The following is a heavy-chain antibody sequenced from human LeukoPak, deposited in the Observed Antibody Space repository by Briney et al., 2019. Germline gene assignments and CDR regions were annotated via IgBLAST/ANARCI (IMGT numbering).Heavy chain of an antibody. D-gene: IGHD2-8*01. Sequence: GASVKVSCKASGYTFTDYYMEWVRQAPGQGLEWMGWINPNSGGTNYAQKFQGRVTMTRDTSICTAYMELSRLRSDDTAVYYCARVRSYCTNGVCYWDLDYWGQGTLVTVSS. J-gene: IGHJ4*02. CDR3: ARVRSYCTNGVCYWDLDY. CDR2: INPNSGGT. CDR1: GYTFTDYY. V-gene: IGHV1-2*02.